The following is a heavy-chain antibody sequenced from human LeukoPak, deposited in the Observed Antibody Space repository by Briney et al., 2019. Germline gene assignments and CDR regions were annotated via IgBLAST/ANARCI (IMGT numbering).Heavy chain of an antibody. V-gene: IGHV4-30-4*01. CDR3: ARGYYYDSSGYHAKGCWYFDL. CDR1: GGSIGSGDYY. D-gene: IGHD3-22*01. J-gene: IGHJ2*01. CDR2: IYYSGST. Sequence: SETLSLTCTVSGGSIGSGDYYWSWIRQPPGKGLEWIGYIYYSGSTYYNPSLKSRVTISVDTSKNQFSLKLSSVTAADTAVYYCARGYYYDSSGYHAKGCWYFDLWGRGTLVTVSS.